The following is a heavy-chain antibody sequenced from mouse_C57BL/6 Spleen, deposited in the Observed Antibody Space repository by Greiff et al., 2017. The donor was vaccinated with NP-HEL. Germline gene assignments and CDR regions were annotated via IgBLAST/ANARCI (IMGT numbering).Heavy chain of an antibody. CDR1: GYTFTDHI. CDR2: IYSVSGDT. CDR3: AISAIAYYDMDY. D-gene: IGHD6-1*01. Sequence: LKQPGAELASPGASVTLSCKAPGYTFTDHIMNWVKKRPGQGLEWTGRIYSVSGDTNYTQKFMGMATFSVDWSSSTVSMVLNSLTSEDPAVYYCAISAIAYYDMDYWGQGTSVTVSS. J-gene: IGHJ4*01. V-gene: IGHV1-11*01.